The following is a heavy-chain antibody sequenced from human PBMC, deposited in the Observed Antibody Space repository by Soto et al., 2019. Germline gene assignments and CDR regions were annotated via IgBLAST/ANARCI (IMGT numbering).Heavy chain of an antibody. CDR3: ARGPSGDKIDY. CDR1: GGSISSGGYY. V-gene: IGHV4-30-4*08. CDR2: IYYSGST. D-gene: IGHD7-27*01. Sequence: PSETLSLTCTVSGGSISSGGYYWSWIRQHPGKGLEWIGYIYYSGSTYYNPSLRSRVTMSIDTSQEQFSLKLSSVSAADTAVYYCARGPSGDKIDYWGQGIQVPVSS. J-gene: IGHJ4*02.